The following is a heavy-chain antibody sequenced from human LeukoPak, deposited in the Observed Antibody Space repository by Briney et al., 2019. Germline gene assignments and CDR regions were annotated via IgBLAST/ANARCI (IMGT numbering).Heavy chain of an antibody. CDR3: ASARYYYHAFDI. J-gene: IGHJ3*02. D-gene: IGHD3-10*01. CDR2: ISSSSSYI. Sequence: GGSLRLSCAASGFTFSSYSMNWVRQAPGKGLEWVSSISSSSSYIYYADSVKGRFTISRGNAKNSLYLQMNSLRAEDTAVYYCASARYYYHAFDIWGQGTMVTVSS. V-gene: IGHV3-21*01. CDR1: GFTFSSYS.